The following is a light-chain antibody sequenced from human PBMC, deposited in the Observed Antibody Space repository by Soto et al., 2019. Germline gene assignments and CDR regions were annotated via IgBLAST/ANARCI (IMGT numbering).Light chain of an antibody. CDR3: VLYLGGGIPV. Sequence: QTVVTQDPSFSVSPGRTVTLTCGLNSGSVSSDYYPSWYQQTPGQAPRTLIHNTNTRSSGVPDRFSGSILGNEAALTITGAQADDESDYYCVLYLGGGIPVFGGGTQLTVL. V-gene: IGLV8-61*01. CDR1: SGSVSSDYY. J-gene: IGLJ7*01. CDR2: NTN.